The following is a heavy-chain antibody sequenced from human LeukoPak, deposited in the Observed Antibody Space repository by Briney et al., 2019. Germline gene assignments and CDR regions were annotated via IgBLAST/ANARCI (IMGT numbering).Heavy chain of an antibody. Sequence: SQTLSLTCTVSGGSVSSGDYYWSWIRQPPGKGLEWIGYIYDSGSTYYNPSLKSRITISVDTSENRFSLKLSSVTATDTAVYYCARDCSGGSCYGAFDIWGQGTMVTVSS. J-gene: IGHJ3*02. V-gene: IGHV4-30-4*01. CDR3: ARDCSGGSCYGAFDI. CDR1: GGSVSSGDYY. D-gene: IGHD2-15*01. CDR2: IYDSGST.